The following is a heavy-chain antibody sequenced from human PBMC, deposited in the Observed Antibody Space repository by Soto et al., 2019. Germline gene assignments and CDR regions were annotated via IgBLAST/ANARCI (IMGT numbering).Heavy chain of an antibody. CDR1: GFTFSSYS. D-gene: IGHD3-22*01. CDR3: ARGAYYYDSSGFSY. CDR2: ISSSSSTI. Sequence: EVQLVESGGGLVQPGGSLRLSCAASGFTFSSYSMNWVRQAPGKGLEWVSYISSSSSTIYYADSVKGRFTISRDNAKNSLYLQMTSLRAEDTAVYYCARGAYYYDSSGFSYWGQGTLVTVSS. V-gene: IGHV3-48*01. J-gene: IGHJ4*02.